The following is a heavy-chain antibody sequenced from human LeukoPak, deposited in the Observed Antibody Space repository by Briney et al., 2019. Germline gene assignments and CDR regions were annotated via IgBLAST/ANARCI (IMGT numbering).Heavy chain of an antibody. J-gene: IGHJ4*02. Sequence: GGSLRLSCAASGFIFSSYAMSWVRQAPGKGLEWVSSISSSSTYIYYADSMKGRFTISRDNAGNSLFLQMNSLRAEDTAVYYCARVDDFGYSYGSAYWGQGTLVTVSS. V-gene: IGHV3-21*01. CDR2: ISSSSTYI. CDR3: ARVDDFGYSYGSAY. CDR1: GFIFSSYA. D-gene: IGHD5-18*01.